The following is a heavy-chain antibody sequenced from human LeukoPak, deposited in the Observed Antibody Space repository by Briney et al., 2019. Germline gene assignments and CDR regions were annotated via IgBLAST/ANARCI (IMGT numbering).Heavy chain of an antibody. CDR2: ISSSSSTI. Sequence: PGGSLRLSGAASGFTFSSYSMNWVRQAPGKGLEGGSYISSSSSTIYYADSVKGRFTISRDNAKNSLYLQMNSLRAEDTAVYYCARDQYYDSKGWFDPWGQGTLVTVSS. CDR1: GFTFSSYS. V-gene: IGHV3-48*01. D-gene: IGHD3-22*01. CDR3: ARDQYYDSKGWFDP. J-gene: IGHJ5*02.